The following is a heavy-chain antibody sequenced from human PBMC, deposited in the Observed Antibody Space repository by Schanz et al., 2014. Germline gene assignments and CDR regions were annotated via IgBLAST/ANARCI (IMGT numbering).Heavy chain of an antibody. Sequence: EVQLVESGGGLVQPGGSLRLSCAASGFTFSNYWMHWVRQAPGKGLVWVSTISSSGGSTYYADSVKGRFTISRDNSKNTLYLQMNSLRAEDTGVYYCAKGRFGELSAFDIWGQGTMVTVSS. D-gene: IGHD3-10*01. CDR1: GFTFSNYW. V-gene: IGHV3-23*04. CDR2: ISSSGGST. CDR3: AKGRFGELSAFDI. J-gene: IGHJ3*02.